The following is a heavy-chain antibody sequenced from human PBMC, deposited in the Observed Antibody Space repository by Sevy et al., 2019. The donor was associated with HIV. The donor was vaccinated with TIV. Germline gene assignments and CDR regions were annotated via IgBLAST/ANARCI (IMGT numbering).Heavy chain of an antibody. CDR1: GFTFSSYS. V-gene: IGHV3-21*01. D-gene: IGHD4-4*01. Sequence: GGSLILSCAVSGFTFSSYSMNWVRQAPGKGLEWVSFISTSGTYKYYADSVKGRFTISRDNAKNSLFLQMNSLRADDTAVYYCARDLNDYNNYMYSFDYWGQGTLVTVSS. CDR3: ARDLNDYNNYMYSFDY. CDR2: ISTSGTYK. J-gene: IGHJ4*02.